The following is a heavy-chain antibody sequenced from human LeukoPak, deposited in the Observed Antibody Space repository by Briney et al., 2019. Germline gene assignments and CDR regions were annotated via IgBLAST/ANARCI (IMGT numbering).Heavy chain of an antibody. CDR1: GFGFSSYA. V-gene: IGHV3-23*01. J-gene: IGHJ4*02. CDR3: AKDLVAWYASRGHNVVN. CDR2: ISGRGDST. D-gene: IGHD3-22*01. Sequence: PGGSLRLSCVASGFGFSSYAMSWVRQAPGKGLQWVSGISGRGDSTYYADSVKGRFTVSRDNSKNTLYLQMNSLRAEDTAVYYCAKDLVAWYASRGHNVVNWGQGTLVTVSS.